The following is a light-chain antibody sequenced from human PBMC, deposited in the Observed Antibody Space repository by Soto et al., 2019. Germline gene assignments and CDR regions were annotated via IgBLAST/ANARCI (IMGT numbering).Light chain of an antibody. CDR3: QQYANWPRT. Sequence: EIVMTQSPATLSVSPGERATLSCRASQSVSSNLAWYQQKPGQPPRLLIYGASTRATGVPARFSGSGSGTEFTLTISSLQSEDFAVYYCQQYANWPRTFGQGTKVDIK. CDR1: QSVSSN. CDR2: GAS. V-gene: IGKV3-15*01. J-gene: IGKJ1*01.